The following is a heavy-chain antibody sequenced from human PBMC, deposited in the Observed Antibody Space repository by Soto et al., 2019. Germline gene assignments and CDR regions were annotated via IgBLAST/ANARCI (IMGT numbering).Heavy chain of an antibody. CDR3: ARETYDSSGYYYVPPDY. CDR1: GFTFSSYS. CDR2: ISSSSSTI. Sequence: LRLSCAASGFTFSSYSMNWVRQAPGKGLEWVSYISSSSSTIYYADSVKGRFTISRDNAKNSLYLQMNSLRDEDTAVYYCARETYDSSGYYYVPPDYWGQGTLVTVSS. V-gene: IGHV3-48*02. D-gene: IGHD3-22*01. J-gene: IGHJ4*02.